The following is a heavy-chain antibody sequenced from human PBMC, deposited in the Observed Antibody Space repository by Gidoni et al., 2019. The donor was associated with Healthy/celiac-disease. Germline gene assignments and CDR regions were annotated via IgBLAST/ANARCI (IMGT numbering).Heavy chain of an antibody. J-gene: IGHJ4*02. V-gene: IGHV3-21*01. D-gene: IGHD3-22*01. CDR1: GFTFSIYS. Sequence: VQLVESGGGLVKPGGSLRLSCAASGFTFSIYSMNWVRQAPGKGPEWVSSISSSSSYIYYADSVKGRFTISRDNAKNSLYLQMNSLRAEDTAVYYCARDSSYDSSGYYGSWGQGTLVTVSS. CDR2: ISSSSSYI. CDR3: ARDSSYDSSGYYGS.